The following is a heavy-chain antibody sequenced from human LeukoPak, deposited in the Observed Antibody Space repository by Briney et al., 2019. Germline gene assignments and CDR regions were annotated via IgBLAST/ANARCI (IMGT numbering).Heavy chain of an antibody. CDR1: GYTFTGYY. V-gene: IGHV1-2*02. CDR2: INPSSGGT. D-gene: IGHD3-22*01. Sequence: GASVKVSCKASGYTFTGYYMHWVRQAPGQGLEWMGWINPSSGGTNYAQKFQGRVTMTTDTSTSTAYMELRSLRSDDTAVYYCARDGHRRYYYESSDYRFDYWGQGTLVTVSS. J-gene: IGHJ4*02. CDR3: ARDGHRRYYYESSDYRFDY.